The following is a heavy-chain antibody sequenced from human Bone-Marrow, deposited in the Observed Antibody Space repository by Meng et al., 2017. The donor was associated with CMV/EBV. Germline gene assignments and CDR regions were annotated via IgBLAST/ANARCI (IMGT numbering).Heavy chain of an antibody. J-gene: IGHJ6*02. CDR3: ARDMSSGWYYYYYYGMDV. D-gene: IGHD6-19*01. V-gene: IGHV3-13*01. CDR2: IGTAGDT. CDR1: GFTFSSYD. Sequence: GESLKISCAASGFTFSSYDMHWVRQATGKGLEWVSAIGTAGDTYYPGSVKGRFTISRENAKNSLYLQMNSLRAGDTAVYYCARDMSSGWYYYYYYGMDVWGQGTTVTVSS.